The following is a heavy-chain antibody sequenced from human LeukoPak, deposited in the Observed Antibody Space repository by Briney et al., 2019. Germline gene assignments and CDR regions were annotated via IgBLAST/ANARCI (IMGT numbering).Heavy chain of an antibody. V-gene: IGHV3-15*07. CDR3: TALGGSSGWYSGAFDI. D-gene: IGHD6-19*01. J-gene: IGHJ3*02. CDR2: IKRKSDGGTT. Sequence: PGGSLRLSCAASGFTFSNAWMNWVRQAPGKGLEWVGRIKRKSDGGTTDYAAPVKGRFTISRDDSKNTLYLQMNSLRTEDTAVYYCTALGGSSGWYSGAFDIWGQGTMVTVSS. CDR1: GFTFSNAW.